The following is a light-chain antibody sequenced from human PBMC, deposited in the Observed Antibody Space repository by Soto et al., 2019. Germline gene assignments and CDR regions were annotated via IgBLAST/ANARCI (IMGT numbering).Light chain of an antibody. CDR2: DAS. J-gene: IGKJ1*01. CDR3: QQYNSYSWT. CDR1: QSISAW. V-gene: IGKV1-5*01. Sequence: DIQMTQSPSTLPASVGDRVTITCRASQSISAWLAWYQQKPGKAPKLLIYDASSLESGVPSRFSVSGSGTEFTLTISSLQPDDFATYYCQQYNSYSWTFGQGTKVEI.